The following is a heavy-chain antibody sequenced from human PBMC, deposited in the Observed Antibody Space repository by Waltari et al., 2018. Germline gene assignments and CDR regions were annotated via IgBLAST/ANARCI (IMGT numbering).Heavy chain of an antibody. CDR2: IHTNTGKP. CDR3: ARSHYYDTLGYYDY. D-gene: IGHD3-22*01. J-gene: IGHJ4*02. Sequence: QVQLVQSGSELKRPGASVKGSCKASGYTFVTYALHWVRQAPGQGLEWMGWIHTNTGKPTYAQGFTGRFVFSMDTSVSTAYLQINSLDAEDTAVYYCARSHYYDTLGYYDYWGQGTLVTVSS. V-gene: IGHV7-4-1*02. CDR1: GYTFVTYA.